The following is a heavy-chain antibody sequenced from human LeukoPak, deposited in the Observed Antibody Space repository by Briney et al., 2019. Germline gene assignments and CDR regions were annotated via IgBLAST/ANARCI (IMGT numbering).Heavy chain of an antibody. D-gene: IGHD5-18*01. CDR3: ASGGGYSYGRPYYFDY. J-gene: IGHJ4*02. CDR2: IYYSGST. CDR1: GGSISSGDYY. V-gene: IGHV4-30-4*01. Sequence: SQTLSLTCTVSGGSISSGDYYWSWIRQPPGKGLEWIGYIYYSGSTYYNPSLKSRVTISVDTSKNQFSPKLSSVTAADTAVYYCASGGGYSYGRPYYFDYWGQGTLVTVSS.